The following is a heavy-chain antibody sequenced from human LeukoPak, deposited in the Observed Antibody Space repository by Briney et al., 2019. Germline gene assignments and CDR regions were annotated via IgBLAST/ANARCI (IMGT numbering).Heavy chain of an antibody. J-gene: IGHJ4*02. D-gene: IGHD3-10*01. CDR3: ARGHGLLWFGESQFDY. CDR2: MNPNSGNT. V-gene: IGHV1-8*01. CDR1: GYTFTRYD. Sequence: GASVKVSCKASGYTFTRYDINWVRQATGQGLEWMGWMNPNSGNTGYAQKFQGRVTMTRNTSISTAYMELSSLRSEDTAVYYCARGHGLLWFGESQFDYWGQGTLVTVSS.